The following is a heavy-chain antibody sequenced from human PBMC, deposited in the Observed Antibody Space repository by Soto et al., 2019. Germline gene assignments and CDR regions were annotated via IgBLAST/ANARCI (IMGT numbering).Heavy chain of an antibody. CDR3: ARQKYYYDTSGYFMPDY. V-gene: IGHV1-18*04. J-gene: IGHJ4*02. D-gene: IGHD3-22*01. CDR2: ISAYNGNT. Sequence: GASVQVSCQASGYTFTSYGISWVRQAPEQGREWMGWISAYNGNTNYPQKFQGRVTMTTDISTSTAYMELRSLRSDDTAVYYCARQKYYYDTSGYFMPDYWGQGTQVTVSS. CDR1: GYTFTSYG.